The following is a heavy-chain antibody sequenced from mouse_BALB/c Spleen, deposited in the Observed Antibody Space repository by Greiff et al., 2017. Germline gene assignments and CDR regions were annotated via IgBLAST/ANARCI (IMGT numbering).Heavy chain of an antibody. Sequence: QVQLQQSGAELVRPGTSVKISCKASGYAFTNYWLGWVKQRPGHGLEWIGDIYPGSGNTYYNEKFKGKATLTADKSSSTAYMQLSSLTSEDSAVYFCARDKHGYYFDYWGQGTTLTVSS. CDR2: IYPGSGNT. J-gene: IGHJ2*01. V-gene: IGHV1-63*01. CDR3: ARDKHGYYFDY. CDR1: GYAFTNYW. D-gene: IGHD2-2*01.